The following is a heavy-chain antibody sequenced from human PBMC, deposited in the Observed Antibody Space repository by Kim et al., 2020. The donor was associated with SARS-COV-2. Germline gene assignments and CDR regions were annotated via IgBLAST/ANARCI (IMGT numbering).Heavy chain of an antibody. D-gene: IGHD6-19*01. J-gene: IGHJ4*02. CDR3: AKDHPSSGWPNFDA. V-gene: IGHV3-23*01. Sequence: PGSVKGRFTVTRDRTKGTIYVQMNSLRAEDTALYYCAKDHPSSGWPNFDAWGQGTLVTVSS.